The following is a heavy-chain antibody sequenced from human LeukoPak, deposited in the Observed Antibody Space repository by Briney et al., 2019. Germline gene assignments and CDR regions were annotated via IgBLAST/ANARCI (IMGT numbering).Heavy chain of an antibody. CDR3: ARGRGPDYDYYYMDV. CDR1: GGSITSYY. CDR2: IYTSGTT. J-gene: IGHJ6*03. V-gene: IGHV4-59*01. Sequence: SETLSLTCIVSGGSITSYYWSWIRQPPGKGLEWIGCIYTSGTTKYNPSLKSRVTISVDTSKNQFSLRLSSVTAADTAVYYCARGRGPDYDYYYMDVWGKGTTVTVSS.